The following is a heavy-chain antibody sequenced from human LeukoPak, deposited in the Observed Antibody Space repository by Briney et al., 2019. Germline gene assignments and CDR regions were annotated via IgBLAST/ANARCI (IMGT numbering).Heavy chain of an antibody. V-gene: IGHV4-59*08. CDR3: ARGGVYYYGSGSYYDAFDI. Sequence: PSETLSLTCTVSGVSLSNYYWTWIRQPPGKGLEWIGYVSYTGSTNYNPSLKSRVTISVDTSKNQFSLKLSSVTAADTAVYYCARGGVYYYGSGSYYDAFDIWGQGTMVTVSS. D-gene: IGHD3-10*01. CDR2: VSYTGST. CDR1: GVSLSNYY. J-gene: IGHJ3*02.